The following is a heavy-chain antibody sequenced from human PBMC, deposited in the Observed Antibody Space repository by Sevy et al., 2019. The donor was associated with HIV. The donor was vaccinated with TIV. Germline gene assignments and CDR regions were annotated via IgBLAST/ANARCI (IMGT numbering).Heavy chain of an antibody. CDR2: TNAGNGNT. D-gene: IGHD6-13*01. CDR1: GYTFTSYA. J-gene: IGHJ4*02. CDR3: ARDHYSSSWYY. Sequence: ASVKVSCKASGYTFTSYAMHWVRQAPGQRLEWMGWTNAGNGNTKYSQKFQGRVTITRDTSASTAYMELSSLRSEDTAVYYCARDHYSSSWYYWGQGTLVTVSS. V-gene: IGHV1-3*01.